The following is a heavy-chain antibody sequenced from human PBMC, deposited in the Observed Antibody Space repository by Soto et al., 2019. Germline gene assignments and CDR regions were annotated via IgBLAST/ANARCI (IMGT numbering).Heavy chain of an antibody. CDR1: GYTFTSYG. V-gene: IGHV1-18*01. CDR3: ARDPPPGIAAAGNYYYYYGMDV. D-gene: IGHD6-13*01. CDR2: ISAYNGNT. J-gene: IGHJ6*02. Sequence: QVQLVQSGAEVKKPGASVKVSCKASGYTFTSYGISWVRQAPGQGLEWMGWISAYNGNTNYAQKLQGRVTMTTHTSTSAGYMELRSLRSDDTAVYYCARDPPPGIAAAGNYYYYYGMDVWGQGTTVTVSS.